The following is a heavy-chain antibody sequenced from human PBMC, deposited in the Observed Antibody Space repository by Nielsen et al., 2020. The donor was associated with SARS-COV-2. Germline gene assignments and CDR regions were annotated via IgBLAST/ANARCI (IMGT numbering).Heavy chain of an antibody. CDR2: INSGGSST. CDR3: ARDYGYAGIVVVVAALVGDYGMDV. J-gene: IGHJ6*02. CDR1: GFTFSSYW. Sequence: GGSLRLSCAASGFTFSSYWMHWVRQAPGKGLVWVSRINSGGSSTSYADSVKGRFTISRDNAKNTLYLQMNSLRAEDTAVYYCARDYGYAGIVVVVAALVGDYGMDVWGQGTTVTVSS. V-gene: IGHV3-74*01. D-gene: IGHD2-15*01.